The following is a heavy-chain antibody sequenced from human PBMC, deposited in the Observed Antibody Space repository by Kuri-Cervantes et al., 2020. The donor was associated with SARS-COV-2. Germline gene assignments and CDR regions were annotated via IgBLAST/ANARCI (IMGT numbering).Heavy chain of an antibody. Sequence: GWSLRLSCTVSGFTFGDYAMSWVRQAPGKGLEWVGFIRSKAYGGTTEYAASVKGRFTISRDDSKSIAYLQMNSLKTEDTAVYYCTRDDFWSGYYSYWGQGTLVTVSS. CDR3: TRDDFWSGYYSY. D-gene: IGHD3-3*01. J-gene: IGHJ4*02. CDR2: IRSKAYGGTT. CDR1: GFTFGDYA. V-gene: IGHV3-49*04.